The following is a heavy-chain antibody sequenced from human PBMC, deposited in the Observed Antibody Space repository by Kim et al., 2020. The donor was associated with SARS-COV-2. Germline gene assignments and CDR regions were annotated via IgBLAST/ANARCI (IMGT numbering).Heavy chain of an antibody. D-gene: IGHD1-26*01. Sequence: GGSLRLSCAASGFTFSTYWMSWVRQAPGKGLEWVAHIRLDGNEKYYVDSVKGRFTISRDNAKNSLYLQMNSLRAEDTAVYYCARKWELHWSQGILVTVSS. CDR2: IRLDGNEK. J-gene: IGHJ4*02. V-gene: IGHV3-7*01. CDR1: GFTFSTYW. CDR3: ARKWELH.